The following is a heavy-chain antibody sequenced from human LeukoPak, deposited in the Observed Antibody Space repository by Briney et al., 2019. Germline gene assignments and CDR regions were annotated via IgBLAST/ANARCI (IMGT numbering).Heavy chain of an antibody. CDR2: ISAYNGNT. J-gene: IGHJ4*02. D-gene: IGHD6-6*01. V-gene: IGHV1-18*01. CDR1: GYTFTSYG. Sequence: GASVNVSFKASGYTFTSYGISCVRQAPGQGLEWMGWISAYNGNTNYAQKLQGRVTMTTDASTSTAYMELRSLRSDDTAVYYCARVREQLAFDYWGQGTLVTVSS. CDR3: ARVREQLAFDY.